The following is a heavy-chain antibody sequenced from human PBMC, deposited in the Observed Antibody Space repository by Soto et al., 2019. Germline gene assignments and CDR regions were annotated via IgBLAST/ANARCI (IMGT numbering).Heavy chain of an antibody. D-gene: IGHD5-18*01. J-gene: IGHJ6*02. Sequence: ASVKVSCKASGYTFTGYGINWVRQAPGQGLEWMGWISASNDNTNYAQKFQGRVTMTTDTSTTTANMELRSLRSDDTAVYYCARGTAVTDKVNYGLDVWGQGTTVTVS. V-gene: IGHV1-18*01. CDR3: ARGTAVTDKVNYGLDV. CDR2: ISASNDNT. CDR1: GYTFTGYG.